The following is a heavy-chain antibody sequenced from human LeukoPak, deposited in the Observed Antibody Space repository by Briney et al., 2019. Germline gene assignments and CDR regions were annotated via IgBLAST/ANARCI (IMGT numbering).Heavy chain of an antibody. CDR3: ARGLRLPSRSTPAVPHV. D-gene: IGHD2/OR15-2a*01. CDR2: INYSGTT. Sequence: SETLSLTCAVYGGSFSDYYWNWIRQPPGKGLEWIGEINYSGTTNYNPSLKSRVTISVDTSKNQFSLRLSSVTAADTAVYYCARGLRLPSRSTPAVPHVWGKGTTVTVSA. J-gene: IGHJ6*04. V-gene: IGHV4-34*01. CDR1: GGSFSDYY.